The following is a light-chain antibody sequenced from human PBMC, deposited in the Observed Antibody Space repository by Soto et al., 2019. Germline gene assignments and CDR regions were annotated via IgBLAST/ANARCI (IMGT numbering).Light chain of an antibody. CDR1: QSVSIN. Sequence: EIVMTQSPATLSVSPGERATLSCGASQSVSINLAWYQQKPGQAPRLLIYGASTRATGIPARFSGSGSGTEFTLTISSLQSEDFAVYYCQQYNNWPPYTFGQGTKLEIK. J-gene: IGKJ2*01. V-gene: IGKV3-15*01. CDR2: GAS. CDR3: QQYNNWPPYT.